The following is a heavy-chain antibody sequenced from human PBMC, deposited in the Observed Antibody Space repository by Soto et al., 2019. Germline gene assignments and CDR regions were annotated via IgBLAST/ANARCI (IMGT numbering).Heavy chain of an antibody. CDR3: ARGRGKGYYYGSGSYYNPLNLFDP. D-gene: IGHD3-10*01. V-gene: IGHV4-34*01. J-gene: IGHJ5*02. CDR2: INHSGST. Sequence: PSETLSLTCAVYGGSFSGYYWSWIRQPPGKGLEWIGEINHSGSTNYNPSLKSRVTISVDTSKNQFSLKLSSVTAADTAVYYCARGRGKGYYYGSGSYYNPLNLFDPWGQGTLVTVSS. CDR1: GGSFSGYY.